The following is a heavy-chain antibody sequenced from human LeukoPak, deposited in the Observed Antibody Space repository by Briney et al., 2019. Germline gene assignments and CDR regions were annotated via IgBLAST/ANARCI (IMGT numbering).Heavy chain of an antibody. D-gene: IGHD6-19*01. CDR2: INAGNGYT. J-gene: IGHJ4*02. V-gene: IGHV1-3*01. Sequence: GASVKVSCKTSGYVFSDSAMHWVRQAPGQRLEWMGWINAGNGYTKYSQKFQGRVTITRDTSASTAYMEMSSLRSEDTAVYYCARSRIAVAAPHLFYWGQGTLVTVSS. CDR3: ARSRIAVAAPHLFY. CDR1: GYVFSDSA.